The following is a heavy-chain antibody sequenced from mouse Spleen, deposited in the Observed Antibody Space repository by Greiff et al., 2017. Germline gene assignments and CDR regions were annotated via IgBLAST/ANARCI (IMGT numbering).Heavy chain of an antibody. V-gene: IGHV1-69*01. CDR2: IDPSDSYT. CDR1: GYTFTSYW. Sequence: QVHVKQPGAELVMPGASVKLSCKASGYTFTSYWMHWVKPRPGQGLEWIGEIDPSDSYTNYNQKFKGKATLTVDKSSSTAYMQLSSLTSEDSAVYYCANYGRYWYFDVWGAGTTVTVSS. J-gene: IGHJ1*01. CDR3: ANYGRYWYFDV. D-gene: IGHD1-1*02.